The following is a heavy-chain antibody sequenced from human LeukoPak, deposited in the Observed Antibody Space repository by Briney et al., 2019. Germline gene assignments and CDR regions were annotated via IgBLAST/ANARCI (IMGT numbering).Heavy chain of an antibody. D-gene: IGHD5-18*01. V-gene: IGHV3-53*01. J-gene: IGHJ4*02. CDR2: IYSGGRT. Sequence: GGSLRLSCVASGFTVSSDYMSWVRQAPGKGLEWVSVIYSGGRTYYADSVKGRFTISRDNSKNTLYLQMNSLRAEDTAVYYCARGGYSYGYPFDYWGQGTLVTVSS. CDR3: ARGGYSYGYPFDY. CDR1: GFTVSSDY.